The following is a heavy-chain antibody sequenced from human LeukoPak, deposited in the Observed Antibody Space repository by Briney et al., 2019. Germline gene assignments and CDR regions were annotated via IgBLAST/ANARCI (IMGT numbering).Heavy chain of an antibody. Sequence: SETLSLTCGVSGGSVTSTNWWTWIRQPPGKGLEWIGCIYYSGSTYYNPSLKSRVTISLDSSKNQFSLKLSSVTAADTAVYSCARYYTSGVYFDYWGQGTLVTVSS. J-gene: IGHJ4*02. CDR3: ARYYTSGVYFDY. CDR2: IYYSGST. CDR1: GGSVTSTNW. D-gene: IGHD3-10*01. V-gene: IGHV4-30-4*01.